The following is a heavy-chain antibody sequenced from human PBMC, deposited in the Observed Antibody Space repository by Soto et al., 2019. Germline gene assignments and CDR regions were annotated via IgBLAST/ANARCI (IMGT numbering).Heavy chain of an antibody. CDR2: ISWNSGSI. Sequence: GGSLRLSCAASGFTFDDYAMHWVRQAPGKGLEWVSGISWNSGSIGYADSVQGRFTISRDNAKNSLYLQMNSLRAEDTAFYYCAKSHPERGSSGYDYAFDIWGQGTMVTVSS. D-gene: IGHD5-12*01. CDR1: GFTFDDYA. CDR3: AKSHPERGSSGYDYAFDI. J-gene: IGHJ3*02. V-gene: IGHV3-9*01.